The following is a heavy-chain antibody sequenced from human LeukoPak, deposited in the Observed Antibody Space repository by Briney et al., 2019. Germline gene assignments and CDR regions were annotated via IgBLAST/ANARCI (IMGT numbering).Heavy chain of an antibody. D-gene: IGHD3-22*01. V-gene: IGHV3-11*01. CDR3: ARVFGYYDSSGYFDY. J-gene: IGHJ4*02. CDR2: ISSSGSTT. Sequence: PGGSLRLSCAAAGFTFSDYYMSWIRQAPGKGLEWLSYISSSGSTTYYADSVKGRFTISRDNAKNSLYLQMNSLRAEDTAVYYCARVFGYYDSSGYFDYWGQGTLVTVSS. CDR1: GFTFSDYY.